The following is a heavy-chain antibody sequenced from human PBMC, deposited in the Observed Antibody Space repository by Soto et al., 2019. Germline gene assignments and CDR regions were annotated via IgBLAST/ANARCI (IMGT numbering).Heavy chain of an antibody. CDR3: ARHKDTSSRYLLPDF. J-gene: IGHJ4*02. CDR1: GGSIDSGDYY. D-gene: IGHD6-13*01. Sequence: SETLSLTCTVSGGSIDSGDYYWSWIRQPPGKGLEWIGYVYYSGTTNYNPFLKSRVTLSLDKSKNQFSLKMNSVTAADTAVYYCARHKDTSSRYLLPDFWGQGILVTVSS. V-gene: IGHV4-61*08. CDR2: VYYSGTT.